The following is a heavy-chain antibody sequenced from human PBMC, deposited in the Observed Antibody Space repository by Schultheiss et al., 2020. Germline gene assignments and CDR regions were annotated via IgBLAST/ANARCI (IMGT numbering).Heavy chain of an antibody. V-gene: IGHV3-21*01. CDR2: ISSNSTYI. CDR1: GFTFGDYA. J-gene: IGHJ6*02. CDR3: ARGGSAYYYYYGMDV. D-gene: IGHD3-10*01. Sequence: GGSLRLSCAASGFTFGDYAMSWFRQAPGKGLEWVSSISSNSTYINYADSVRGRFTISRDNSKNTLFLQMNSLRAEDTAVYYCARGGSAYYYYYGMDVWGQGTTVTVSS.